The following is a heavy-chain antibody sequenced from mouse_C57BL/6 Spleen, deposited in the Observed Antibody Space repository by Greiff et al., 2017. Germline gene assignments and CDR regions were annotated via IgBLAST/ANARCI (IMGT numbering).Heavy chain of an antibody. CDR3: ARIYYDYDAAWFAY. Sequence: QVQLQQPGTELVKPGASVKLSCKASGYTFTSYWMHWVKQRPGQGLEWIGNINPSNGGTNYNEKFQSKATLTVDKSSSTAYMKLSSLTSEDSAVYYCARIYYDYDAAWFAYWGQGTLVTVSA. V-gene: IGHV1-53*01. D-gene: IGHD2-4*01. CDR2: INPSNGGT. CDR1: GYTFTSYW. J-gene: IGHJ3*01.